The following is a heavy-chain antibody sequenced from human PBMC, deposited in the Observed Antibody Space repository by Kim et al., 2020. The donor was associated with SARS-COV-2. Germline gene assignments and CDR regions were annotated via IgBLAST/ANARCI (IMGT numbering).Heavy chain of an antibody. CDR3: AKPWGDGDYDYYYYMDV. Sequence: VKGRFTISRDNYKNTLYLQMNSRRAEDTAVYYCAKPWGDGDYDYYYYMDVWGKGTTVTVSS. V-gene: IGHV3-30*02. D-gene: IGHD4-17*01. J-gene: IGHJ6*03.